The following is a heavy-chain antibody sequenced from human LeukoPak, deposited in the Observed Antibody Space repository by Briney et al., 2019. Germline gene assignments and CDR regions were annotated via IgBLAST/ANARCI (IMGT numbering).Heavy chain of an antibody. Sequence: GASEKVSCKGPGYTFTSCYMHWVRQAPAQGLEWMGIINPSGCNTTYAQKFQGRVTMTRDTTLSTAYMELSRLRSDDTAVYYCARVSSDGDYIYEVAWFDPWGQGTLVTVSS. D-gene: IGHD4-17*01. CDR2: INPSGCNT. J-gene: IGHJ5*02. V-gene: IGHV1-46*01. CDR3: ARVSSDGDYIYEVAWFDP. CDR1: GYTFTSCY.